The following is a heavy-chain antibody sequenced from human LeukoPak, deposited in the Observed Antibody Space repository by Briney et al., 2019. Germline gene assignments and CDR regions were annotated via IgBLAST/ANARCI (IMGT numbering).Heavy chain of an antibody. D-gene: IGHD6-19*01. CDR1: GYSISSGYY. Sequence: SETLSLTCAVSGYSISSGYYWGWIRQPPGKGLEWIGSIYHSGSTYYNPSLKSRVTISVDTSKNQSSLKLSSVTAADTAVYYCARDEYSSGSDYWGQGTLVTVSS. CDR3: ARDEYSSGSDY. V-gene: IGHV4-38-2*02. CDR2: IYHSGST. J-gene: IGHJ4*02.